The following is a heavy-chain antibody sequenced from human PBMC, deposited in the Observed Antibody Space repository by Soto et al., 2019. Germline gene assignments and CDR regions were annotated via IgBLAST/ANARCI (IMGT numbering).Heavy chain of an antibody. V-gene: IGHV1-58*01. CDR1: GFTFTSSA. J-gene: IGHJ6*02. D-gene: IGHD3-22*01. CDR3: AAEVVGTYDSSPLRNYYYYGMDV. CDR2: IVVGSGNT. Sequence: QMQLVQSGPEVKKPGTSVKVSCKASGFTFTSSAVQWVRQARGQRLEWIGWIVVGSGNTNYAQKFQERVTITRDMSTSTAYMELSSLRSEDTAVYYCAAEVVGTYDSSPLRNYYYYGMDVWGQGTTVTVSS.